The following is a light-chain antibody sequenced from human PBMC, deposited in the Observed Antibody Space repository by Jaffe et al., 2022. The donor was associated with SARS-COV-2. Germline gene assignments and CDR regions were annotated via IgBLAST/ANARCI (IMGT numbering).Light chain of an antibody. Sequence: EIVLTQSPGTLSLSPGERATLSCRASQSVRSNYLAWYQQKRGQPPCLLIFDASIRATGIPYRFSGSGSGTDFTLTISRLEPEDFAVYYCQQYGSSPQTFGQGTKVEIK. CDR3: QQYGSSPQT. CDR1: QSVRSNY. V-gene: IGKV3-20*01. J-gene: IGKJ1*01. CDR2: DAS.